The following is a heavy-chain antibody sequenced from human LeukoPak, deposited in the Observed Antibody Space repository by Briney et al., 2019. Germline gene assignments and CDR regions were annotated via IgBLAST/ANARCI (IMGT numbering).Heavy chain of an antibody. CDR3: ARVSSGGSYGYYFDY. D-gene: IGHD1-26*01. CDR1: GGSISSYY. CDR2: IYYSGST. J-gene: IGHJ4*02. V-gene: IGHV4-59*01. Sequence: PSETLSLTCTVSGGSISSYYWSWIRQPPGKGLEWIGYIYYSGSTNYNPSLRSRVTISVDTSKNQFSLKLSSVTAADTAVYYCARVSSGGSYGYYFDYWGQGTLVTVSS.